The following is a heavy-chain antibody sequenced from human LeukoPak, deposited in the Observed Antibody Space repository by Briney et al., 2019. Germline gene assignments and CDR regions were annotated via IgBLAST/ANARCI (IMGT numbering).Heavy chain of an antibody. CDR2: IRSKAYGGTT. V-gene: IGHV3-49*04. J-gene: IGHJ4*02. CDR1: GFTFGDYA. CDR3: TRVGAKKLRYFDLYYFDY. D-gene: IGHD3-9*01. Sequence: GGSLRLSCTASGFTFGDYAMSWVRQAPGKGLEWVGFIRSKAYGGTTEYAASVKGRFTISRDDSKSIAYLQMNSLKTEDTAVYYCTRVGAKKLRYFDLYYFDYWGQGTLVTVSS.